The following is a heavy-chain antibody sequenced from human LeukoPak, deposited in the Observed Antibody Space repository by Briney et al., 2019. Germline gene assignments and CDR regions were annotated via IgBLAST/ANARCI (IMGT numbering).Heavy chain of an antibody. CDR2: IHYSGRT. CDR1: GGSISGNY. D-gene: IGHD3-22*01. V-gene: IGHV4-59*08. Sequence: PSETLSLTCTVSGGSISGNYWSWIRQPPGKGLEWIGYIHYSGRTNSSPSLKSRVTISVDTSKNQFSLKLTSVTAADTAVYYCARLVVTSGLDWFDPWGQGTWSPSPQ. CDR3: ARLVVTSGLDWFDP. J-gene: IGHJ5*02.